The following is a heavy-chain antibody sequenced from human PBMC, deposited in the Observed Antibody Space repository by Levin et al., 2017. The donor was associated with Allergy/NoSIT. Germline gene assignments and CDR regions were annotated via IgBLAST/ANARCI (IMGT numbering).Heavy chain of an antibody. J-gene: IGHJ4*02. CDR1: GFTFDDYT. D-gene: IGHD6-6*01. V-gene: IGHV3-43*01. CDR3: FGEYTNSSQGGYYVDY. CDR2: ISWDGGQT. Sequence: GGSLRLSCAASGFTFDDYTMHWVRQAPGKGLEWVSLISWDGGQTNYADSVKGRFAISRDNSRNSLYLQMNSLRTEDTALYYCFGEYTNSSQGGYYVDYWGQGTLVTVSS.